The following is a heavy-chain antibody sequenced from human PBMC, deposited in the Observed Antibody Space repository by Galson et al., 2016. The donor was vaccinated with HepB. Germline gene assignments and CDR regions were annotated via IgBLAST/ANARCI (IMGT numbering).Heavy chain of an antibody. CDR2: IYHTGTT. CDR1: GASVNSSNW. Sequence: SETLSPTCAVSGASVNSSNWWTWVRQAPGTGLEWIGEIYHTGTTNNNPSLLSHFTMSIDNSTNHFSLSLKEVTAADTAVYYCARASIFPGARMIFDSWGQGILVTVSS. CDR3: ARASIFPGARMIFDS. V-gene: IGHV4-4*02. J-gene: IGHJ5*01. D-gene: IGHD2-2*01.